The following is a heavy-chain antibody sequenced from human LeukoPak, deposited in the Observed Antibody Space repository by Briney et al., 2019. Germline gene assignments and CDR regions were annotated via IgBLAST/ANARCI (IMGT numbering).Heavy chain of an antibody. CDR1: GFTFSTYG. V-gene: IGHV3-30*18. D-gene: IGHD3-10*01. CDR2: ITFDGSNK. CDR3: AKGWSGERFGAQFDY. Sequence: GGSLRLSCAASGFTFSTYGMHWVRQAPGKGLEWVACITFDGSNKYYADSVKGRFTISRDNSKNTLYLQMNSLRAEDTALYYCAKGWSGERFGAQFDYWGQGTLVTVSS. J-gene: IGHJ4*02.